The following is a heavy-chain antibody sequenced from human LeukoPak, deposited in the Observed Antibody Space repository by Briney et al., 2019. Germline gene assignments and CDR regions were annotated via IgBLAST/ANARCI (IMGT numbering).Heavy chain of an antibody. CDR3: ATGAQSEDPYYYYYMDV. CDR1: GYTLTELS. D-gene: IGHD1-14*01. V-gene: IGHV1-24*01. CDR2: FDPEDGET. J-gene: IGHJ6*03. Sequence: GASVKVSCKVSGYTLTELSMHWVRQAPGKGLEWMGGFDPEDGETIYAQKFQGRVTTTEDTSTDTAYMELSSLRSEDTAVYYCATGAQSEDPYYYYYMDVWGKGTTVTVSS.